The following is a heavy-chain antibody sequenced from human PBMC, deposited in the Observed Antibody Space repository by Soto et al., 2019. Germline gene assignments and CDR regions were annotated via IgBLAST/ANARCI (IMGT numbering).Heavy chain of an antibody. CDR3: ARDIAYCGGDCYSEHHAFDI. CDR2: INPAGGST. CDR1: GYTFTSYY. V-gene: IGHV1-46*01. D-gene: IGHD2-21*02. Sequence: ASVKVSCKASGYTFTSYYMHWVRQAPGQGLEWMGIINPAGGSTNYAQKFQGRVTMTRDTSTSTVYMQLSSLRSEDTAVYYCARDIAYCGGDCYSEHHAFDIWGQGTMVNVSS. J-gene: IGHJ3*02.